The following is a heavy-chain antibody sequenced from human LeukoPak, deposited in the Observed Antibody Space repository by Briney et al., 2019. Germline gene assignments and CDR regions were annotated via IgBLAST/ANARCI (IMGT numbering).Heavy chain of an antibody. D-gene: IGHD3-22*01. Sequence: WGSLRLSCVGSGFTFSTYWMSWVRQAPGKGLEWVADIKQDGHEKNYVDSVKGRFTISRENARNSVDLQKDRLRVDDTAVYYCVRDFGLAYRYDSSGFDFWGQGILVTVSS. CDR2: IKQDGHEK. V-gene: IGHV3-7*01. CDR1: GFTFSTYW. CDR3: VRDFGLAYRYDSSGFDF. J-gene: IGHJ4*02.